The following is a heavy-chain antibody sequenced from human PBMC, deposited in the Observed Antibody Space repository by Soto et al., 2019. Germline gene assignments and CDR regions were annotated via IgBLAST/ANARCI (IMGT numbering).Heavy chain of an antibody. V-gene: IGHV1-24*01. CDR3: ATGKSVVPAXGIAARPGAPDQSDAFDI. J-gene: IGHJ3*02. CDR1: GYTLTELS. D-gene: IGHD6-6*01. Sequence: ASVEVSCKVSGYTLTELSMHWVRQAPGKGLEWMGGFDPEDGETIYAQKFQGRVTMTEDTSTDTAYMELSSLRSEDTAVYYCATGKSVVPAXGIAARPGAPDQSDAFDIWGQGTMVTVSS. CDR2: FDPEDGET.